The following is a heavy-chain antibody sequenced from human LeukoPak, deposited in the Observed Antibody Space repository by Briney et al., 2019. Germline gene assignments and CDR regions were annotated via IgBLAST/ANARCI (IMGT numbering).Heavy chain of an antibody. CDR2: INAGNGNT. CDR1: GYTFTSYA. V-gene: IGHV1-3*01. CDR3: ARGWYSGYDGTLDY. D-gene: IGHD5-12*01. Sequence: GASVKVSCKASGYTFTSYAMHRVRQAPGQRLEWMGWINAGNGNTKYSQKFQGRVTITRDTSASTAYMELSSLRSEDTAVYYCARGWYSGYDGTLDYWGQGTLVTVSS. J-gene: IGHJ4*02.